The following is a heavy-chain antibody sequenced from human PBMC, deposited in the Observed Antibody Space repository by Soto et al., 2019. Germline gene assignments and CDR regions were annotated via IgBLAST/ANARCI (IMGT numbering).Heavy chain of an antibody. D-gene: IGHD5-18*01. Sequence: ASVKVSCKASGYTFNSYGISWVRQAPGQGLEWMGWISAHNGNTNYAEKLQDRVTMTTDTSTSTAYMELRSLRSDDTAVYYCARMDMHTTMGTLDVWGLGTTVTVSS. CDR2: ISAHNGNT. CDR1: GYTFNSYG. CDR3: ARMDMHTTMGTLDV. J-gene: IGHJ6*02. V-gene: IGHV1-18*04.